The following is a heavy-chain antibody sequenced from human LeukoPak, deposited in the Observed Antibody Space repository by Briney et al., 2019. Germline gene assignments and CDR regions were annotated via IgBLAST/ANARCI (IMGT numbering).Heavy chain of an antibody. V-gene: IGHV4-61*08. D-gene: IGHD1-26*01. CDR2: IYYSGST. J-gene: IGHJ5*02. CDR3: ARGHRIVGP. Sequence: PSETLSLTCTVPGGSISSGGYYWSWIRQHPGKGLEWIGYIYYSGSTDYNPSLKSRVTISVDTSKNQFSLKLSSVTAADTAVYYCARGHRIVGPWGRGTLVTVSS. CDR1: GGSISSGGYY.